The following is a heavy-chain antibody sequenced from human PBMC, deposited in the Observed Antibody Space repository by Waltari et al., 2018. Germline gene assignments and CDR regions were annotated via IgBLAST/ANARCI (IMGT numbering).Heavy chain of an antibody. D-gene: IGHD3-3*01. V-gene: IGHV1-8*02. CDR1: GYTFSNYD. CDR2: SKPDSGNT. CDR3: ARSPFAVEAYFDL. J-gene: IGHJ2*01. Sequence: QAQLVQSGAEVKKPGASVKVSCKASGYTFSNYDINWVRQATGQGLEWMGWSKPDSGNTGYAPKFQGRVTMTRDTSITNAYMELSSLAYEDTAIYYCARSPFAVEAYFDLWGRGTLVAVSS.